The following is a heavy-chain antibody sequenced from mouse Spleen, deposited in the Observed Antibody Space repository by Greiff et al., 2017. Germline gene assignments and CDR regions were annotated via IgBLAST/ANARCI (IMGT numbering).Heavy chain of an antibody. J-gene: IGHJ4*01. CDR2: IWAGGST. D-gene: IGHD2-14*01. V-gene: IGHV2-9*02. Sequence: VQGVESGPGLVAPSQSLSITCTVSGFSLTSYGVHWVRQPPGKGLEWLGVIWAGGSTNYNSALMSRLSISKDNSKSQVFLKMNSLQTDDTAMYYCAREGGYRYDEAMDYWGQGTSVTVSS. CDR3: AREGGYRYDEAMDY. CDR1: GFSLTSYG.